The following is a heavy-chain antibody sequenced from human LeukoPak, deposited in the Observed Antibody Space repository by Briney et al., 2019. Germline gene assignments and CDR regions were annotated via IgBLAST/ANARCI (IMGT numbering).Heavy chain of an antibody. CDR1: GGSISSGGYH. D-gene: IGHD2-2*01. CDR3: ASYCSTTSCPFDY. Sequence: SQTLSLTCTVSGGSISSGGYHWGWIRQPPGKGLEWIGYIYHGGNTYYNPSLKSRVTISLDRSKNQFSLRLTSVTAADAAVYYCASYCSTTSCPFDYWGQGTLVTVSS. V-gene: IGHV4-30-2*01. CDR2: IYHGGNT. J-gene: IGHJ4*02.